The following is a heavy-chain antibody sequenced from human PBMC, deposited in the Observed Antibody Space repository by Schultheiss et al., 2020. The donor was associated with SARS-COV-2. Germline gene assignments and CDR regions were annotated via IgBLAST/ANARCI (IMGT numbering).Heavy chain of an antibody. J-gene: IGHJ4*02. CDR2: IYYSGST. V-gene: IGHV4-31*03. CDR3: ARDSGYYDSSGYFDY. CDR1: GGSISSGGYY. D-gene: IGHD3-22*01. Sequence: SETLSLTCTVSGGSISSGGYYWSWIRQHPGKGLEWIGYIYYSGSTYYNPSLKSRVTISVDTSKNQFSLKLSSVTAADTAVYYCARDSGYYDSSGYFDYWGQGTLVTVSS.